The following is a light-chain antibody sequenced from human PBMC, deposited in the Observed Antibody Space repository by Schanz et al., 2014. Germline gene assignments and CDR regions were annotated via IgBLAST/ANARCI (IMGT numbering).Light chain of an antibody. Sequence: EIVLTQSPATLSVSPGERATLSCRASQSVSSYLAWYQQKPGQAPRLLIHGASSRATGIPDRFSGSGSGTDFTLTISRLEPEDFAVYYCQQHGHSISFGPGTKVDIK. CDR1: QSVSSY. CDR2: GAS. V-gene: IGKV3-20*01. CDR3: QQHGHSIS. J-gene: IGKJ3*01.